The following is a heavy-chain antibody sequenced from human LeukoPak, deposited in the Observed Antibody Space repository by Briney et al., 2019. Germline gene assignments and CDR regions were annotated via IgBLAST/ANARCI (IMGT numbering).Heavy chain of an antibody. J-gene: IGHJ6*03. CDR1: GASISNYY. V-gene: IGHV4-4*07. Sequence: PSETLSLTCTVSGASISNYYWSWVRQPAGKGLEWIGRMYITGSTNYNPSLESRVTMSIDTSKNQFSLKLSSVTAADTAVYYCAKFTRMDYYSYIDGWGKGTTVTVSS. CDR2: MYITGST. D-gene: IGHD2-8*01. CDR3: AKFTRMDYYSYIDG.